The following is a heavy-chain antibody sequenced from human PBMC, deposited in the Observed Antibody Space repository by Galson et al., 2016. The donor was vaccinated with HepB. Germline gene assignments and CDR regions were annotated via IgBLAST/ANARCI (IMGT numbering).Heavy chain of an antibody. D-gene: IGHD5-12*01. CDR1: GFTFSGSA. CDR2: LRSKASNYAT. V-gene: IGHV3-73*01. CDR3: IRWGDFSGYSSR. Sequence: SLRLSCAASGFTFSGSAIHWVRQASGKGPEWVGRLRSKASNYATSYVPSLKGRFTISRDDSKNMAYLHMKSLKTEDTAVYYCIRWGDFSGYSSRWGQGTLVTVSS. J-gene: IGHJ4*02.